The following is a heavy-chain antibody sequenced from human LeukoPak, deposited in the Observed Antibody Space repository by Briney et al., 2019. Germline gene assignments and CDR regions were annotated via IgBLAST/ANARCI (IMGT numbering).Heavy chain of an antibody. D-gene: IGHD4-17*01. CDR3: ARDLYGDLNY. V-gene: IGHV3-53*01. CDR1: GFTVSSNY. Sequence: PGGSLRLSCAASGFTVSSNYLSWVRQAPGKGLEWASVIYSGGRTYYADSVKGRFTISRDNSQNTLYLQMNSLRADDTAVYYCARDLYGDLNYWGQGTLVTVSS. J-gene: IGHJ4*02. CDR2: IYSGGRT.